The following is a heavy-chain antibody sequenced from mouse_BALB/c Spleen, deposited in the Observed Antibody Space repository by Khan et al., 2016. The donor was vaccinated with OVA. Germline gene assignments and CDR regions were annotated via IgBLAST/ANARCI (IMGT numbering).Heavy chain of an antibody. CDR2: IYPYNDDT. CDR3: AESYRYDVYFDY. Sequence: EVQLQESGPELVKPGASVKMSCKASGYTFTSYVMHWLRQKPGQGLEWIGYIYPYNDDTKYNEKFKGKATLTSDKSSSKAYMEPSSLTSEDYAVYYSAESYRYDVYFDYWGQGTTLTVSS. CDR1: GYTFTSYV. J-gene: IGHJ2*01. V-gene: IGHV1S136*01. D-gene: IGHD2-14*01.